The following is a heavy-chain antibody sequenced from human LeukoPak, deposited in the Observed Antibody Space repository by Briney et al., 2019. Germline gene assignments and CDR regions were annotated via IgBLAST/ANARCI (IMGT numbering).Heavy chain of an antibody. Sequence: GESLKISCKASGFSFTNYWIGWVRQMPGKGLEWMGIIYPGDSDTIYGPSFQGQVTISADKSTSTANLQWSSLKASDTAMYYCARSGGNYYSIWGQGAMVTVSS. CDR1: GFSFTNYW. J-gene: IGHJ3*02. CDR2: IYPGDSDT. D-gene: IGHD1-26*01. V-gene: IGHV5-51*01. CDR3: ARSGGNYYSI.